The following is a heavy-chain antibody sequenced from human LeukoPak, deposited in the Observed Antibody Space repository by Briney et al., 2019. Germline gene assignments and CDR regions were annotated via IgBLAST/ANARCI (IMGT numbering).Heavy chain of an antibody. CDR1: GGSISSYY. D-gene: IGHD2-2*02. Sequence: SETLSLTCTVSGGSISSYYWSWIRQPPGKGLEWIGYIYYSGSTNYNPSLKSRVTISVDTSKNQFSLKLSSVTAADTAVYYCAREYSSKLNCSSTSCYTTEVRGYYYYMDVWGKGTTVTVSS. CDR2: IYYSGST. CDR3: AREYSSKLNCSSTSCYTTEVRGYYYYMDV. V-gene: IGHV4-59*01. J-gene: IGHJ6*03.